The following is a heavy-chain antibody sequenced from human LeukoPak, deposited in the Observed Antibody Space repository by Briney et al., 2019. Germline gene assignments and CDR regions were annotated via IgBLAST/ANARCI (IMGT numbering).Heavy chain of an antibody. V-gene: IGHV4-39*01. CDR2: IYYSGST. CDR1: GGSISSSIYY. J-gene: IGHJ5*02. D-gene: IGHD3-3*01. Sequence: PSETLSLTCTVSGGSISSSIYYWGWIRQPPGKGLEWIGSIYYSGSTYYNPSLKSRVTISVDTSKNQFSLKLSSVTAADTAVYYCARVPQSITIFGVVRPLPNWFDPWGQGTLVTVSS. CDR3: ARVPQSITIFGVVRPLPNWFDP.